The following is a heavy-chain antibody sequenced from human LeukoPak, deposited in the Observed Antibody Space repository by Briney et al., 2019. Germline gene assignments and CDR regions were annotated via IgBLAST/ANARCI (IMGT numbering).Heavy chain of an antibody. CDR3: AKGYSMSY. Sequence: SQTLSLTCAISGDSVSNTTTAWNWIRQSPSRGLEWLGRTYYRSKWYHEYAISVRSRIIINSDTSKNQFSLHLNSVSPDDTAVYYCAKGYSMSYWGQGTLVTVSS. CDR1: GDSVSNTTTA. D-gene: IGHD5-12*01. CDR2: TYYRSKWYH. J-gene: IGHJ4*02. V-gene: IGHV6-1*01.